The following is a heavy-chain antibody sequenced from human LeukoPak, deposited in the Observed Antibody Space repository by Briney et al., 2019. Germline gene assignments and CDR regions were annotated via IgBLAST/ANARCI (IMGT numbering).Heavy chain of an antibody. CDR1: GFTFSSYS. V-gene: IGHV3-21*01. CDR2: ISSSSYI. Sequence: GGSLRLSCAASGFTFSSYSMNWVRQAPGKGLEWVSSISSSSYIYYADSVKGRFTISRDNAKSSLYLQMNSLRAEDTAVYYCAREAIVGAHFDYWGQGTLVTVSS. J-gene: IGHJ4*02. CDR3: AREAIVGAHFDY. D-gene: IGHD1-26*01.